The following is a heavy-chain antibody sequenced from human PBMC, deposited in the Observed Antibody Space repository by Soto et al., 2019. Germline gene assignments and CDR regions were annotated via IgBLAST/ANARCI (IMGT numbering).Heavy chain of an antibody. CDR3: ARGYYDYIWGSYRYDPDAFDI. D-gene: IGHD3-16*02. V-gene: IGHV1-8*01. Sequence: ASVKVSCKASGYTFTSYDINWVRQATGQVLEWMGWMNPNSGNTGYAQKFQGRVTMTRNTSISTAYMELSSLRSEGTAVYYCARGYYDYIWGSYRYDPDAFDIWGQGTMVTVSS. CDR2: MNPNSGNT. J-gene: IGHJ3*02. CDR1: GYTFTSYD.